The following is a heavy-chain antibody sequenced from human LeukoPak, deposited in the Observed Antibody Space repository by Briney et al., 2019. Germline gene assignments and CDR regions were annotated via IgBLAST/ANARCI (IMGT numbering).Heavy chain of an antibody. V-gene: IGHV1-18*01. Sequence: GASVKVSCKASGYTFTGYCIRWVRQAPGQGLEWMGWISAYNGNTNYAQKLQGGVTLRTDTSTRTAYMGLRSLRSNNTAVYYCASDDSWAQGTGDTVSS. CDR2: ISAYNGNT. CDR3: ASDDS. J-gene: IGHJ4*02. CDR1: GYTFTGYC.